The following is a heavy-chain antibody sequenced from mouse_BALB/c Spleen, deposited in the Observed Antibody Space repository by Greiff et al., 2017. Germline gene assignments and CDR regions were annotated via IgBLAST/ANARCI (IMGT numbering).Heavy chain of an antibody. Sequence: EVKLQQSGAELVRSGASVKLSCAASGFNIKDYYMHWVKQRPEQGLEWIGWIDPENGDTEYAPKFQGKATMTADTSSNTAYMQLSSLTSEDSAVYYCARSGWDYDAWFAYWGQGTLVTVSA. J-gene: IGHJ3*01. CDR3: ARSGWDYDAWFAY. CDR2: IDPENGDT. CDR1: GFNIKDYY. V-gene: IGHV14-4*02. D-gene: IGHD2-4*01.